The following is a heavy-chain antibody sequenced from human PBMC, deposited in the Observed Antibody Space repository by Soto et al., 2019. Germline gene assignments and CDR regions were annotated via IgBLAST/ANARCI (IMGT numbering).Heavy chain of an antibody. J-gene: IGHJ5*02. CDR3: AREGPSFIAVAGTGWFDP. CDR2: IIPIFGTA. Sequence: SVQVSCKASGGTFSRYSISWVRQAPGQGLEWMGGIIPIFGTANYAQKFQGRVTITADESTSTAYMELSNLRSEDTAVYYCAREGPSFIAVAGTGWFDPWGQGTLVTVSS. CDR1: GGTFSRYS. V-gene: IGHV1-69*13. D-gene: IGHD6-19*01.